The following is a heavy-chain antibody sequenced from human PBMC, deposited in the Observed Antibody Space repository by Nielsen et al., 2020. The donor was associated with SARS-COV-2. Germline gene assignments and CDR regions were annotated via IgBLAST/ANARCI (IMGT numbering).Heavy chain of an antibody. CDR1: GFTFSSYG. V-gene: IGHV3-30*18. J-gene: IGHJ6*02. Sequence: GESLKISCAASGFTFSSYGMHWVRQAPGKGLEWVAVISYDGSNKYYADSVKGRFTISRDNSKNTLYLQMNSLRAEDTAVYYCAKHGVPYYGMDVWGQGTTVTVSS. CDR2: ISYDGSNK. D-gene: IGHD1-1*01. CDR3: AKHGVPYYGMDV.